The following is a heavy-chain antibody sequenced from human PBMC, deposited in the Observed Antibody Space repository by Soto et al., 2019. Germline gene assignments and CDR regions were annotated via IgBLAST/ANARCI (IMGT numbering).Heavy chain of an antibody. Sequence: QVQLVESGGGVVQPGRSLRLSCAASGFTFSSYAMHWVRQAPGKGLEWVAVISYDGSNKYYADSVKGRFTISRDNSKNTLYLQMNSLRDEDPAVYYCARDRRPYYDSSGYPPYWGQGTLVTVSS. V-gene: IGHV3-30-3*01. CDR3: ARDRRPYYDSSGYPPY. D-gene: IGHD3-22*01. J-gene: IGHJ4*02. CDR1: GFTFSSYA. CDR2: ISYDGSNK.